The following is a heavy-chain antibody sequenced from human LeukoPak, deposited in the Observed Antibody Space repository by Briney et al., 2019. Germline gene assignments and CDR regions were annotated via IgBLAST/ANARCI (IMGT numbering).Heavy chain of an antibody. CDR3: ARGGVDYYGSGTYYLMYYFDY. CDR2: ISGSGSGT. CDR1: GLTFSSYG. J-gene: IGHJ4*02. V-gene: IGHV3-23*01. D-gene: IGHD3-10*01. Sequence: GGTLRLSCAASGLTFSSYGMSWVRQAPGKGLEWVSDISGSGSGTYYADSVKGRFTISRDDPHNTLYLQMNSLRAEDTAVYFCARGGVDYYGSGTYYLMYYFDYWGQGALVTVSS.